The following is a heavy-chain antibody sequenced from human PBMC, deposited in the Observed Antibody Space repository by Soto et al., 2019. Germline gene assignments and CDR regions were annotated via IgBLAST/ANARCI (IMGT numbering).Heavy chain of an antibody. CDR1: GGSISSYF. CDR3: AVGYGGNFDY. V-gene: IGHV4-59*12. CDR2: IYYNGST. D-gene: IGHD1-26*01. Sequence: QVQLQESGPGLVKPSETLSLTCTVSGGSISSYFWCWIRQPPGKGLEWIGYIYYNGSTNYNTSLNSRVPITVDASKNQYSLKQSSAVTADAAVYYCAVGYGGNFDYWGQGTLVTVSS. J-gene: IGHJ4*02.